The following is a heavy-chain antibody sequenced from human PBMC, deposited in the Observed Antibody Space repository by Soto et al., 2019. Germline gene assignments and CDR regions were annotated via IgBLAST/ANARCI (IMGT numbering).Heavy chain of an antibody. CDR2: INHSGST. CDR1: GVSISSGYF. D-gene: IGHD3-16*02. J-gene: IGHJ6*03. CDR3: ARGKLRRGIGYYYYYMDV. V-gene: IGHV4-34*01. Sequence: SETLSLTCTVSGVSISSGYFWSWIRQRPGKGLEWIGEINHSGSTNYNPALKSRVTISVDTSKNQFSLKLSSVTAADTAVYYCARGKLRRGIGYYYYYMDVWGKGTTVTVSS.